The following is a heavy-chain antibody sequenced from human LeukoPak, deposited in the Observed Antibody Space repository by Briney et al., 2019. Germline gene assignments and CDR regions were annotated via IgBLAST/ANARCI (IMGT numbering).Heavy chain of an antibody. Sequence: SETLSLTCTVSGDSISSGDHYWGWIRQPPGKGLEWIGSIYYSGSTYYNPSLKSRVTISVDTSKNQFSLKLSSVTAADTAVYYCARQGTVTTYYYYYYGMDVWGQGTTVTVSS. D-gene: IGHD4-17*01. J-gene: IGHJ6*02. V-gene: IGHV4-39*01. CDR1: GDSISSGDHY. CDR2: IYYSGST. CDR3: ARQGTVTTYYYYYYGMDV.